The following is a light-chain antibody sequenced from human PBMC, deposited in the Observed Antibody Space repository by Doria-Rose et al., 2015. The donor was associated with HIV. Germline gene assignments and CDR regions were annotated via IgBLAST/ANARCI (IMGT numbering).Light chain of an antibody. Sequence: TITCRASQGIRNSLAWYQQKPGKAPKLLVYAASTLESGVPSRFSGSGSGTDYTLTISSLQPEDFATYDCQQYYSTPQTLGQGTKRESK. CDR3: QQYYSTPQT. J-gene: IGKJ2*01. V-gene: IGKV1-NL1*01. CDR1: QGIRNS. CDR2: AAS.